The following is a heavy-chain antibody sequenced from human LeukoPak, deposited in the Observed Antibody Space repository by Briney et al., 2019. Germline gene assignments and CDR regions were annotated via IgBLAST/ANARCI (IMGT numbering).Heavy chain of an antibody. CDR1: GFTFSSYS. J-gene: IGHJ4*02. V-gene: IGHV3-30*18. CDR2: ISYDGSNK. Sequence: GGSLRLSCAASGFTFSSYSLNWVRQAPGKGLEWVAVISYDGSNKYYADSVKGRFTISRDNSKNTLYLQMNSLRAEDMAVYYCAKDAEGGYSYAQFDYWGQGTLVTVSS. CDR3: AKDAEGGYSYAQFDY. D-gene: IGHD5-18*01.